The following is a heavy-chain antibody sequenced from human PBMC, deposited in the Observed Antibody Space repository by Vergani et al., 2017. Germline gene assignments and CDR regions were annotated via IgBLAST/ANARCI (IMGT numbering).Heavy chain of an antibody. CDR2: ISSNGGST. D-gene: IGHD2-21*02. V-gene: IGHV3-64D*06. CDR1: GFTFSSYA. Sequence: EVQLVESGGGLVQPGGSLRLSCSASGFTFSSYAMHWVRQAPGKGLEYVSAISSNGGSTYYADSVKGRFTISRDNSKNTLYLQMSSLRAEDTAVYYCARALRVGTDPLYYYYMDVWGKGTTVTVSS. CDR3: ARALRVGTDPLYYYYMDV. J-gene: IGHJ6*03.